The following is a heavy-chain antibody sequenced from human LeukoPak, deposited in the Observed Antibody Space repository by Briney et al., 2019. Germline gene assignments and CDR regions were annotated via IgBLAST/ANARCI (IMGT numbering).Heavy chain of an antibody. V-gene: IGHV3-30*18. D-gene: IGHD4-17*01. CDR1: GFTFSSYG. CDR3: AKPNDDYGDSRFDY. J-gene: IGHJ4*02. CDR2: ISYDGSNK. Sequence: PGGSLRLSCAASGFTFSSYGMHWVRQAPGKGLEWVAVISYDGSNKYYADSVKGRFTISRDNSKNTLYLQMNSLRAEDTAVYYCAKPNDDYGDSRFDYWGQGTLVTVSS.